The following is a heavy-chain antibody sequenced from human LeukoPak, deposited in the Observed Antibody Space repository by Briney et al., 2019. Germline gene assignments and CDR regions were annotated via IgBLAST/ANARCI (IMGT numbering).Heavy chain of an antibody. V-gene: IGHV3-30*03. CDR1: GFTFSSYG. J-gene: IGHJ4*02. CDR2: ISYDGSNK. CDR3: ARGRYSPTIFDY. D-gene: IGHD3-9*01. Sequence: GGSLRLSCAASGFTFSSYGMHWVRQAPGKGLEWVAVISYDGSNKYYADSVKGRFTISRDNSKNTLYLQMNSLRAEDTAVYYCARGRYSPTIFDYWGQGTLVTVSS.